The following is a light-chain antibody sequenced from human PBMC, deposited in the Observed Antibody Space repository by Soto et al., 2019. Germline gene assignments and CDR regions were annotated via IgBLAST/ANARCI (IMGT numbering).Light chain of an antibody. Sequence: EIVMTQSPATLSLSPGERATLSCRASQSVSSRLAWYQQKPGQAPRLLIYGASTRANDVSARFGGSESGTEFTLTISSLQSEDFAVYYCQQYNNWPFTFGGGTKVDIK. CDR3: QQYNNWPFT. CDR2: GAS. CDR1: QSVSSR. V-gene: IGKV3-15*01. J-gene: IGKJ4*01.